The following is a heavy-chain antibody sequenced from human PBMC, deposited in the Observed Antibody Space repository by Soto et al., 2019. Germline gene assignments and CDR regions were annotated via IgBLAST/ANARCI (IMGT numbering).Heavy chain of an antibody. CDR1: GVNIGGYG. V-gene: IGHV3-30*18. Sequence: PGGSLRLSCEATGVNIGGYGMHWMRQAPGRGLEWVAVVSQDGTVQRYLDAVKGRFYISRDNPKNTVFLQMYRLSAEDTAVYFCAKEFQRDVHAFDLWGQGTVVTVSS. J-gene: IGHJ3*01. CDR2: VSQDGTVQ. CDR3: AKEFQRDVHAFDL.